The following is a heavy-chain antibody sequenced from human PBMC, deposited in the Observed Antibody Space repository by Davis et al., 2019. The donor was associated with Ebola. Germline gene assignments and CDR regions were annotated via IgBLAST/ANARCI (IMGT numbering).Heavy chain of an antibody. CDR3: ARSYRRVQVVTHFDY. J-gene: IGHJ4*02. CDR1: GGSISSYY. Sequence: PSETLSLTCTVSGGSISSYYWSWIRQSAGKGLEWIGRIYTSGSTNYNPSLKSRVTISVDTSKNQFSLKLSSATAADTAVYYCARSYRRVQVVTHFDYWGQGTLVTVSS. D-gene: IGHD6-6*01. CDR2: IYTSGST. V-gene: IGHV4-4*07.